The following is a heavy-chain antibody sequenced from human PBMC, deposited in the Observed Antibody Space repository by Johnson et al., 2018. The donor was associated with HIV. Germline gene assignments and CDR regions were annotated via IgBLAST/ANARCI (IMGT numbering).Heavy chain of an antibody. J-gene: IGHJ3*02. CDR1: GSTFDDYG. V-gene: IGHV3-20*04. D-gene: IGHD5-18*01. CDR3: ARDRGRGGYSYGRGDAFDI. Sequence: VQLVESGGGVVRPGGSLRLSCAASGSTFDDYGMSWVRQAPGKGLEWVSGINWNGGSTDYADSVKGRFTISRDNAKNSLYLQMNSLRAEDTAVYYCARDRGRGGYSYGRGDAFDIWGQGTMVTVSS. CDR2: INWNGGST.